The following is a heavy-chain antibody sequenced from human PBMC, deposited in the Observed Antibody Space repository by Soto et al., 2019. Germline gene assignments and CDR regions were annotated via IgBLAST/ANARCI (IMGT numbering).Heavy chain of an antibody. J-gene: IGHJ4*02. D-gene: IGHD5-12*01. CDR2: IRGNGDPP. CDR1: GFTFSSYS. CDR3: VKSRGGNNFDFFD. Sequence: LRLSCSATGFTFSSYSMHWVRQAPGKGLEYVSGIRGNGDPPFYADSVKGRFTISRDNSKNTLYLQMSSLSADDTAVYYCVKSRGGNNFDFFDWGQGALVTVSS. V-gene: IGHV3-64D*06.